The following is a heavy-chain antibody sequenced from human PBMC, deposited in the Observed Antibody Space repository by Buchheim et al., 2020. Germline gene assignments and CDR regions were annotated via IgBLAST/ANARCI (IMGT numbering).Heavy chain of an antibody. CDR1: GFTFSSYG. J-gene: IGHJ4*02. CDR3: ARPGDTAMVYAFDY. D-gene: IGHD5-18*01. Sequence: QVQLVESGGGVVQPGRSLRLSCAASGFTFSSYGMHWVRQAPGKGLEWVAFIRYDGSNKYYADSVKGRFTISRENTKHRLYLQMNSLRAEDTAVYYCARPGDTAMVYAFDYWGQGTL. CDR2: IRYDGSNK. V-gene: IGHV3-30*02.